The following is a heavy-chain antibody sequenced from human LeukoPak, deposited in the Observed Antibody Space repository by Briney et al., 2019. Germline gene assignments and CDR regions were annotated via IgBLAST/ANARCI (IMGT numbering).Heavy chain of an antibody. D-gene: IGHD2-8*01. Sequence: SETLSLTCNVSGGSISGYHWSWIRQPPGKGLEWLGYIYYSGSRNYNPSLKSRVTISADTSKNQFSLKLSSVTAADTAVYYCAREGYCTDGVCYPANWFDPWGQGTLVTVSS. CDR3: AREGYCTDGVCYPANWFDP. V-gene: IGHV4-59*01. CDR1: GGSISGYH. CDR2: IYYSGSR. J-gene: IGHJ5*02.